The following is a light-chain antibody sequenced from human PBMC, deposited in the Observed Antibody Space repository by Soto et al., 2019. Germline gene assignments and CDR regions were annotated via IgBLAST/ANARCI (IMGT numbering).Light chain of an antibody. J-gene: IGLJ3*02. V-gene: IGLV2-8*01. CDR3: TSYAGSKIRV. CDR2: DDS. Sequence: QSVLTQPPSASGSPGQSVTISCTGTSSDVGGYNYVSWYQQYPGKAPKLLIYDDSKRPSGVPDRFSGSKSGTTASLTVSGLQPEDEADYYCTSYAGSKIRVFGGGTQLTVL. CDR1: SSDVGGYNY.